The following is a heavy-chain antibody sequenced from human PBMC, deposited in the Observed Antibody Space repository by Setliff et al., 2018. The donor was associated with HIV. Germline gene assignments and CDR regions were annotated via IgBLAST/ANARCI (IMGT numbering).Heavy chain of an antibody. D-gene: IGHD6-19*01. CDR1: GASMNSNY. V-gene: IGHV4-59*08. Sequence: PSETLSLTCIVSGASMNSNYWNWIRQPPGKGLEWIGSIYHSGSTYYNPSLKSRVTISKDTSKNQFSLKLSSVTAADTAVYFCARGGTVSADFDSWGQGTLVTVSS. J-gene: IGHJ4*02. CDR2: IYHSGST. CDR3: ARGGTVSADFDS.